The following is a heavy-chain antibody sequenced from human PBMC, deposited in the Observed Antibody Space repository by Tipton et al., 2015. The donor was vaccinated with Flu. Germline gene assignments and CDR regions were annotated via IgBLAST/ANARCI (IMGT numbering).Heavy chain of an antibody. J-gene: IGHJ5*02. V-gene: IGHV5-51*01. D-gene: IGHD2-15*01. Sequence: QLVQSGAEVKKPGESLKISCKGSGYSFTSYWIGWVRQMPGKGLEWMGIIYPGDSDTRYSPSFQGQVTISADKSISTAYLQWSSLKASGTAMYYCARGGVDCSGGSCYSNWFDPWGQGTLVTVSS. CDR1: GYSFTSYW. CDR2: IYPGDSDT. CDR3: ARGGVDCSGGSCYSNWFDP.